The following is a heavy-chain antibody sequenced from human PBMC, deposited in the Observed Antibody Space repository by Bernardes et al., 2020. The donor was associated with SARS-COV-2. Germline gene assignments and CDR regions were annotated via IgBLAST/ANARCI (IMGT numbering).Heavy chain of an antibody. Sequence: SETLSLTCTVSGGSISSYYWSWIRQPPGKGLEWIGYIYYSGSTNYNPSLKSRVTISVDTSKNQFSLKLSSVTAADTAVYYCARQVYYYDSSGYYYGQFDYWGQGTLVTVSS. CDR1: GGSISSYY. J-gene: IGHJ4*02. V-gene: IGHV4-59*08. CDR2: IYYSGST. D-gene: IGHD3-22*01. CDR3: ARQVYYYDSSGYYYGQFDY.